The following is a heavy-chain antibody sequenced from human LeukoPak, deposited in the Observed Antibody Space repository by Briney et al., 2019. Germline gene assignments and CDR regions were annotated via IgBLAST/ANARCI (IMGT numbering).Heavy chain of an antibody. CDR2: ITGDGIHA. J-gene: IGHJ5*02. V-gene: IGHV3-23*01. Sequence: HPGGSLRLSCAASGFAFVGYVMAWVRQAPGKGLDWISGITGDGIHAYYADSVKGRFTISRDNSKNTLYLQMNNLRAEDTALYFCAKDCLYFDCRTHMYHLDTWGQGTLVAVSS. CDR3: AKDCLYFDCRTHMYHLDT. D-gene: IGHD3-9*01. CDR1: GFAFVGYV.